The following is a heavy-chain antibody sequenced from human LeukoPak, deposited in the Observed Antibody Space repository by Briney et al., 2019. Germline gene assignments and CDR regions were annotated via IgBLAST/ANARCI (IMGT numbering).Heavy chain of an antibody. D-gene: IGHD2-2*01. CDR2: VIPIFGTA. Sequence: SVKVSYKASGGTFSSYAISWVRQAPGQGLEWMGRVIPIFGTANYAQKFQGRVTITTDESTSTAYMELSSLRSEDTAVYYCARSPYRKSYAAFDYWGQGTLVTVSS. CDR1: GGTFSSYA. V-gene: IGHV1-69*05. CDR3: ARSPYRKSYAAFDY. J-gene: IGHJ4*02.